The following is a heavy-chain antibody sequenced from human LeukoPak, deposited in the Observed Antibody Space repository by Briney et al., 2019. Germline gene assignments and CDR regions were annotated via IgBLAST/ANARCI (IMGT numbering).Heavy chain of an antibody. J-gene: IGHJ3*01. CDR2: IMSKTDGGTT. Sequence: SGGSLRLSSAASGFTFSNAWMSWVRQAPGKGLEWVGRIMSKTDGGTTADAAPVRGRITISRDNSKNTLYLQMKGLETEDTAVYYCTTASVTMVRGVINPDAFDVWGLGTMVIVSS. V-gene: IGHV3-15*01. CDR3: TTASVTMVRGVINPDAFDV. CDR1: GFTFSNAW. D-gene: IGHD3-10*01.